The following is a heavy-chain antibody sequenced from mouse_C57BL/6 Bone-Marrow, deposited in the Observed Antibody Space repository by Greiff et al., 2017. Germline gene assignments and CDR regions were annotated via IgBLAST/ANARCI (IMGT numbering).Heavy chain of an antibody. Sequence: VQLQQPGAELVRPGSSVKLSCKASGYTFTSYWMHWVKQRPIQGLEWIGNIYPSDSETHYNQKFKDKATLTVDKSSSTAYMQLSSLTSADSAVYYCARCDYDGLYAMDYWGQGTSVTVSS. D-gene: IGHD2-4*01. CDR2: IYPSDSET. V-gene: IGHV1-52*01. J-gene: IGHJ4*01. CDR3: ARCDYDGLYAMDY. CDR1: GYTFTSYW.